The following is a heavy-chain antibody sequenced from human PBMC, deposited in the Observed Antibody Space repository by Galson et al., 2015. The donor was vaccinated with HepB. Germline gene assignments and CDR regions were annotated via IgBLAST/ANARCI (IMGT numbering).Heavy chain of an antibody. CDR3: ATVEGTMIASYPAEYFQR. V-gene: IGHV1-24*01. CDR2: FDPEDGET. J-gene: IGHJ1*01. Sequence: SCKVSGYTLTALSMHWVRQAPGKGLEWMGGFDPEDGETIYAQKFQGRVTMTEDTSTDTAYMELSSLRSEDTAVYYCATVEGTMIASYPAEYFQRWGQGTLVTVSS. D-gene: IGHD3-22*01. CDR1: GYTLTALS.